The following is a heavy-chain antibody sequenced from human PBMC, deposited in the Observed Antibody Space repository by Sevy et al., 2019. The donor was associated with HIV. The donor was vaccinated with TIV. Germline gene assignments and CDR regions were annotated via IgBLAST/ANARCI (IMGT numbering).Heavy chain of an antibody. Sequence: SETLSLTCAVYGRSFSGYYWSWIRQPPGKGLEWIGEINHSGSTNYNPSLKSRVTISVDTSKNQFSLKLSSVTAADTAVYYCARGRRYSSSWSGGYYYYYYGMDVWGQGTTVTVSS. J-gene: IGHJ6*02. CDR1: GRSFSGYY. D-gene: IGHD6-13*01. CDR2: INHSGST. V-gene: IGHV4-34*01. CDR3: ARGRRYSSSWSGGYYYYYYGMDV.